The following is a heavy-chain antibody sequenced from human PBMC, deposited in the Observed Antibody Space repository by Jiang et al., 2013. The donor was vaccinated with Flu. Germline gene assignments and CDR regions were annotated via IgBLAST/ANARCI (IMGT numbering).Heavy chain of an antibody. V-gene: IGHV4-59*01. CDR2: VYWTGST. CDR1: GASFRSYY. D-gene: IGHD6-19*01. Sequence: GPGLVKPSGTLSLTCAVSGASFRSYYWTWIRQSPGKTLEWIGNVYWTGSTNYNPSLNSRVTISIHTSKTQFSLKLTSVTAADTAVYYCARELTRIAVSGHFDSWGQGTLVTVSS. CDR3: ARELTRIAVSGHFDS. J-gene: IGHJ4*02.